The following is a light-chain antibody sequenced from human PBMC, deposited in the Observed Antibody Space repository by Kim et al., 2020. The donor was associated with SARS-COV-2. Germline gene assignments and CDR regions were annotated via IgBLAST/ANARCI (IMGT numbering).Light chain of an antibody. Sequence: GTIASAGSRPNGGSNTVNWYQQLPGTAPNLLLYSTTQLPSGVPVRFSGAKSGAAACLAISGLQSEDEAEYYCAAWDDSLNGRVVFGGGTQLTVL. J-gene: IGLJ2*01. V-gene: IGLV1-44*01. CDR2: STT. CDR3: AAWDDSLNGRVV. CDR1: RPNGGSNT.